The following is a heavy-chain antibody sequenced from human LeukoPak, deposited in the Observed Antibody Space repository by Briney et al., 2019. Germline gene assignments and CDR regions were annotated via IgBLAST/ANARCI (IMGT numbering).Heavy chain of an antibody. J-gene: IGHJ5*02. D-gene: IGHD3-10*01. Sequence: PSETLSLTCTVSGGSVSSGSYYWSWIRQPPGKGLEWTGYIYYSGSAKYNPSLKSRVTISVDTSKNQFSLKLTSVTAADTAVYYCARGFGDWGLSWFDPWGQGSLVTVSS. CDR3: ARGFGDWGLSWFDP. V-gene: IGHV4-61*01. CDR1: GGSVSSGSYY. CDR2: IYYSGSA.